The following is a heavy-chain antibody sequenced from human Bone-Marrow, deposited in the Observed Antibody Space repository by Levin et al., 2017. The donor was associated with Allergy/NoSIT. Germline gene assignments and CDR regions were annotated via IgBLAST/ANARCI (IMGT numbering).Heavy chain of an antibody. CDR2: IYSGGRG. D-gene: IGHD3-10*01. J-gene: IGHJ3*02. CDR1: GFTVSSNH. Sequence: ASVKVSCAASGFTVSSNHMSWVRQAPGKGLEWVSLIYSGGRGYYADSVRGRFTISRDNSRNTLYLQLNSLRAEDTAVYYCAIYGSGNDYSAFDIWGQGTMVTVSS. V-gene: IGHV3-53*01. CDR3: AIYGSGNDYSAFDI.